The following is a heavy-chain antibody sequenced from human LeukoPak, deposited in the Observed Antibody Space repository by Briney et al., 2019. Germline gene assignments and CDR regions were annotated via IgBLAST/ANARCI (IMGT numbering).Heavy chain of an antibody. Sequence: GGSLRLSCAASGFTFSNAWMTWVRKAPGTGLEWVGNIKSKTDGGTTDYAAPLKGRFAISRDDSKNTVYLQMNSLKNEDTAVYYCTTPRGYHYDGIGYYPLDFKIWGQGTMVTVSS. CDR1: GFTFSNAW. J-gene: IGHJ3*02. CDR2: IKSKTDGGTT. D-gene: IGHD3-22*01. V-gene: IGHV3-15*01. CDR3: TTPRGYHYDGIGYYPLDFKI.